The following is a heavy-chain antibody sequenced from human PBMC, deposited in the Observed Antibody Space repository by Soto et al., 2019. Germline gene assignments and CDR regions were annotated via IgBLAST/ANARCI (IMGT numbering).Heavy chain of an antibody. D-gene: IGHD2-2*01. CDR1: GFTFSSYG. Sequence: GSLRLSCAASGFTFSSYGMHWVRQAPGKGLEWVAVISYDGSNKYYADSVKGRFTISRDNSKNTLYLQMNSLRAEDTAVYYCAKDIVVVPAAPLYYYYGMDVWGQGTTVTVSS. V-gene: IGHV3-30*18. J-gene: IGHJ6*02. CDR3: AKDIVVVPAAPLYYYYGMDV. CDR2: ISYDGSNK.